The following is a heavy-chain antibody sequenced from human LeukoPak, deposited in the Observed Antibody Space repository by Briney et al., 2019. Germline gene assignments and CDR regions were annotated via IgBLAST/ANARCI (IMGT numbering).Heavy chain of an antibody. CDR3: AKDLWEYDSSVY. CDR2: ISGSGGST. J-gene: IGHJ4*02. CDR1: GFTFSSYG. D-gene: IGHD3-22*01. Sequence: PGGSLRLSCAASGFTFSSYGMSWVRQAPGKGLEWVSAISGSGGSTYYADSVKGRFTISRDNSKNTPYLQMNSLRAEDTAVYYCAKDLWEYDSSVYWGQGTLVTVSS. V-gene: IGHV3-23*01.